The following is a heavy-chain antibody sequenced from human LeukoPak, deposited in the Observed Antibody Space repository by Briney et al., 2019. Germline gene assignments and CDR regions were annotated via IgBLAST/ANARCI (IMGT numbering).Heavy chain of an antibody. D-gene: IGHD4-23*01. Sequence: GASVKVSCKASGYTFTSYYMHWVRQAPGQGLEWMGIINPSGGSTSYAQKFQGRVTMTMDTSTSTVYMELSSLRSEDTAVYYCARGLGTVVTTLYYFDYWGQGTLVTVSS. CDR2: INPSGGST. CDR3: ARGLGTVVTTLYYFDY. CDR1: GYTFTSYY. J-gene: IGHJ4*02. V-gene: IGHV1-46*01.